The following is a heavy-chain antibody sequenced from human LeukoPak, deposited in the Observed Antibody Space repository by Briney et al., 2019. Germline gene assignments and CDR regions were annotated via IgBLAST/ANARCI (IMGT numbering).Heavy chain of an antibody. CDR2: ISHSGST. V-gene: IGHV4-34*01. J-gene: IGHJ4*02. Sequence: SETLSLTCAVFGGSFSGYYWTWIRQPPGKGLEWIGEISHSGSTYYNPSLKSRVTISVDKSKNQFSLKLSSVTAADTAVYYCARDHSSSWTDFDYWGQGTLVTVSS. CDR1: GGSFSGYY. D-gene: IGHD6-13*01. CDR3: ARDHSSSWTDFDY.